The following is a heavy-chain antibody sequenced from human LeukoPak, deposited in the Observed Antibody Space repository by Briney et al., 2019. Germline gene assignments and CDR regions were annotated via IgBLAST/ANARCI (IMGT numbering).Heavy chain of an antibody. V-gene: IGHV4-59*01. CDR1: GDSISNYY. J-gene: IGHJ6*03. Sequence: SETLSLTCTVSGDSISNYYWNWIRQPPGKGLEWIGCIYYSGSTNYNPSLKSRVTVSVDTSKNQFSLKLSSVTAADTAVYYCARESYSSSSYYYYYMDVWGKGTTVAVSS. CDR3: ARESYSSSSYYYYYMDV. CDR2: IYYSGST. D-gene: IGHD6-6*01.